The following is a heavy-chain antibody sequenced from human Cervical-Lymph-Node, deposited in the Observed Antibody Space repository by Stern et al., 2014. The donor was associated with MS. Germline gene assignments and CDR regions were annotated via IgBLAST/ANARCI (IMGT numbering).Heavy chain of an antibody. CDR2: IYTSGTT. D-gene: IGHD3-10*01. CDR3: ARFGYYYYYDMDV. CDR1: GDSISTGSYF. V-gene: IGHV4-61*02. Sequence: QVQLQESGPGLVKPSQTLSLTCSVSGDSISTGSYFWTWIRQPAGKGLEWMGRIYTSGTTPYNPSLKSPAPISLDTSKNPLSLNLTSVTAADTAVYFCARFGYYYYYDMDVWGQGTTVTVSS. J-gene: IGHJ6*02.